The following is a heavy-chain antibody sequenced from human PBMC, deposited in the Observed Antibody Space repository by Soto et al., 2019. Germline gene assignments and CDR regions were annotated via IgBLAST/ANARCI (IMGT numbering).Heavy chain of an antibody. Sequence: QVQLVESGGGVVQPGRSLELSCAASGFTFNIYGMHWVRQAPGKGLEWVAAISYDGMNKYYADSVKGRFTISRDNSKNTLYMQMTSLSAEDTAVYDCARSPQPTRGIHWYFDFWGRGILVTVSS. J-gene: IGHJ2*01. CDR2: ISYDGMNK. CDR1: GFTFNIYG. D-gene: IGHD2-2*01. V-gene: IGHV3-30*03. CDR3: ARSPQPTRGIHWYFDF.